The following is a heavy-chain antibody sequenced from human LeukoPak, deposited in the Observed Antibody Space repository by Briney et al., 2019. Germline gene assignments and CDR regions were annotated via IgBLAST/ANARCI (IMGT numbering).Heavy chain of an antibody. CDR3: ARLEQYYDFWSGYYLSNYYYYYMDV. V-gene: IGHV3-7*01. Sequence: PGGSLRLSCAASGFTFSSYWMSWVRQAPGKGLEWVANIKQDGSEKYYVDSVKGRFTISRDNAKNSLYLQMNSLRAEDTAVYYCARLEQYYDFWSGYYLSNYYYYYMDVWGKGTTVTVSS. D-gene: IGHD3-3*01. CDR2: IKQDGSEK. J-gene: IGHJ6*03. CDR1: GFTFSSYW.